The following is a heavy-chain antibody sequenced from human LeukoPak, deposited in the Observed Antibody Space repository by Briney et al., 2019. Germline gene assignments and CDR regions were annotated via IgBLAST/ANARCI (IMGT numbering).Heavy chain of an antibody. Sequence: ASVKVSCKASGYTFTSYAMHWVRQAPGQRLEWMGWINAGNGNTKYSQEFQGRVTITRDTSASTAYMELSSLRSEDMAVYYCARESCSGGSCYFDYWGQGTLVTVSS. CDR3: ARESCSGGSCYFDY. J-gene: IGHJ4*02. CDR1: GYTFTSYA. D-gene: IGHD2-15*01. V-gene: IGHV1-3*03. CDR2: INAGNGNT.